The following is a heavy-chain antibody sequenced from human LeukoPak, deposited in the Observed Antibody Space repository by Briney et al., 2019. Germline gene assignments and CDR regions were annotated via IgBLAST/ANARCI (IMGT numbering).Heavy chain of an antibody. CDR1: GGSISSSY. CDR3: ATRSTGVAATFDP. CDR2: IHYGGSS. J-gene: IGHJ5*02. V-gene: IGHV4-59*01. D-gene: IGHD2-15*01. Sequence: SETLSLTCTVSGGSISSSYWSWIRQPPGKGLEGIGYIHYGGSSDYNPSLKSRVTISVDTSKNQFSLKLSSVTAADTAVYYCATRSTGVAATFDPWGQGALVTVSS.